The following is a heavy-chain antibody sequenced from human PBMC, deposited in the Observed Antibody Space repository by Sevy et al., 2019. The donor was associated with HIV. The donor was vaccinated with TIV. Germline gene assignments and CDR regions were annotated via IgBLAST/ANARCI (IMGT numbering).Heavy chain of an antibody. CDR3: ASSGGYSDYGMDV. J-gene: IGHJ6*02. D-gene: IGHD5-12*01. CDR2: VGPAGDQ. CDR1: GFTFSSYD. Sequence: GGSLRLSCVAAGFTFSSYDMHWVRQVTGKGLEWISGVGPAGDQFYPGSVKGRFTISRENAKNSFYLQMNNLRAGDTAVYYCASSGGYSDYGMDVWGQGTTVTVSS. V-gene: IGHV3-13*05.